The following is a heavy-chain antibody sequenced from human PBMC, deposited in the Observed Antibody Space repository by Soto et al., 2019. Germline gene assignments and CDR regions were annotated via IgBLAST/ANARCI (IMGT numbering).Heavy chain of an antibody. CDR2: IIPIPGTA. CDR3: ARSQGSSTSLEIYYYYYYGMDV. CDR1: GGTLGSYA. D-gene: IGHD2-2*01. Sequence: QVQLVQSGAEVKKPGSSVKVSCKASGGTLGSYAISWVRQAPGQGLEWMGGIIPIPGTANYAQKFQGRVTIAAAESTSIAYMELSSLRSEDTAVYYCARSQGSSTSLEIYYYYYYGMDVWGQGTTVTVSS. J-gene: IGHJ6*02. V-gene: IGHV1-69*01.